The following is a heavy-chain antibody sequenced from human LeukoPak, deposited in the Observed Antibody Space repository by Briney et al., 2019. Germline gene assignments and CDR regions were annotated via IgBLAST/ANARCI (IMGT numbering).Heavy chain of an antibody. CDR2: IKTKTDGDRT. CDR1: GGSISNYY. D-gene: IGHD3-16*01. CDR3: VGGPARIRY. V-gene: IGHV3-15*01. J-gene: IGHJ4*02. Sequence: ETLSLTCTVSGGSISNYYWSWIRQPPGKGLEWVGRIKTKTDGDRTDYAAPVEGRFTISRDDSKNTLSLQMNSLKTEDTAVYYCVGGPARIRYWGQGTLVTVSS.